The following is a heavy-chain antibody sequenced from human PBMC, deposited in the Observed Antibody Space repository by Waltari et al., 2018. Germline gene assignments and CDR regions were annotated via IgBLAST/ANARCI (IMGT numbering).Heavy chain of an antibody. CDR3: ARGGNVDTAMATYFQH. CDR2: IYTSGST. V-gene: IGHV4-4*07. D-gene: IGHD5-18*01. CDR1: GGSISSYY. Sequence: QVQLQESGPGLVKPSETLSLTCTVSGGSISSYYWSWIRQPAGKGLEWIGRIYTSGSTNYNPSLKSRVTMSVDTSKNQFSLKLSSVTAADTAVYYCARGGNVDTAMATYFQHWGQGTLVTVSS. J-gene: IGHJ1*01.